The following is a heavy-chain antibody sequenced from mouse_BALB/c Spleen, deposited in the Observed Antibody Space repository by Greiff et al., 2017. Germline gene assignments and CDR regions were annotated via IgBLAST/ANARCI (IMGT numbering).Heavy chain of an antibody. CDR3: ARNWDYAMDY. CDR1: GFNIKDTY. Sequence: DVKLQESGAELVKPGASVKLSCTASGFNIKDTYMHWVKQRPEQGLEWIGRIDPANGNTKYDPKFQGKATITADTSSNTAYLQLSSLTSEDTAVYYCARNWDYAMDYWGQGTSVTVSS. V-gene: IGHV14-3*02. D-gene: IGHD4-1*01. J-gene: IGHJ4*01. CDR2: IDPANGNT.